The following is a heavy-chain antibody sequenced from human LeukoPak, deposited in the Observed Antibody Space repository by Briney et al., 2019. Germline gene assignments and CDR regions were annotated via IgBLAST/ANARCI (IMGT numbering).Heavy chain of an antibody. CDR1: GYSISSGYY. CDR2: ISHSGST. Sequence: SETLSLTCAVSGYSISSGYYWGWIRQPPGKGLEWIGEISHSGSTNCNPSLRSRVTISVDTSKNQFSLKVSSVTAADTAVYYCARGRRTYDFWSGYYDAFDIWGQGTMVTVSS. D-gene: IGHD3-3*01. V-gene: IGHV4-38-2*01. CDR3: ARGRRTYDFWSGYYDAFDI. J-gene: IGHJ3*02.